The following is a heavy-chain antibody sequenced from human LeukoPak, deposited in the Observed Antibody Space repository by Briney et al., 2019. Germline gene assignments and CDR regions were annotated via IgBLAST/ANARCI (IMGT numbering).Heavy chain of an antibody. D-gene: IGHD2-2*01. Sequence: GGSLRLSCAASGFAFINYAVTWVRQAPGKGPEWVSAISSSGSNTYFADSVKGRFTISRDNSKNTLYLQMNSLRAEDTAVYYCAKVFGDIVVVPAAIPDYWGQGTLVTVSS. CDR3: AKVFGDIVVVPAAIPDY. J-gene: IGHJ4*02. V-gene: IGHV3-23*01. CDR1: GFAFINYA. CDR2: ISSSGSNT.